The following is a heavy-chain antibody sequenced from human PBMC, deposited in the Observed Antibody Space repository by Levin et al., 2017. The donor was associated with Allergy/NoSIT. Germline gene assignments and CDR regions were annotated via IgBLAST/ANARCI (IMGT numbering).Heavy chain of an antibody. Sequence: SCAASGFTFSSYAMRWVRQAPGKGLEWVSGISGSGDTTYYADSVKGRFTISRDNSKNTLYLQMNSLRAEDTAVYYCAKEGGRAEAAPGGFGYYYYGLDVWGQGTTVTVSS. CDR2: ISGSGDTT. D-gene: IGHD6-13*01. V-gene: IGHV3-23*01. CDR3: AKEGGRAEAAPGGFGYYYYGLDV. J-gene: IGHJ6*02. CDR1: GFTFSSYA.